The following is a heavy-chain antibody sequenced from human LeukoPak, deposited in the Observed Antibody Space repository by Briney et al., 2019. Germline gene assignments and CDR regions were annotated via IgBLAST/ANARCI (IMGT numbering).Heavy chain of an antibody. V-gene: IGHV4-38-2*01. D-gene: IGHD1-14*01. CDR2: IHHSGSA. Sequence: SETLSLTCAVSGYSISSGYYWGWIRQPPGKGLEWIARIHHSGSACQNPSLKSRVTISVDTSKNQFSVKLTSVTAADTAVYYCARVPHDDNPLRLFYFDYWGQGTLVTVSS. CDR3: ARVPHDDNPLRLFYFDY. J-gene: IGHJ4*02. CDR1: GYSISSGYY.